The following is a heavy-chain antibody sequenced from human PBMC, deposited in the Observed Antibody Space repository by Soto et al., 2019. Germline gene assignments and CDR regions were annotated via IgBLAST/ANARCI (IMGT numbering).Heavy chain of an antibody. V-gene: IGHV3-11*01. Sequence: QVRLVEYGGGLVKPGGSLRLSCVASGFTFTEYYMSWIHQAPGRGLEWVSYIGDNGDKTYYAKSVKGRFTISRDNAKSSLFLQMNSLRPEDTAVYYCANGPLDYWGQGTLVTVSS. J-gene: IGHJ4*02. CDR2: IGDNGDKT. CDR1: GFTFTEYY. CDR3: ANGPLDY.